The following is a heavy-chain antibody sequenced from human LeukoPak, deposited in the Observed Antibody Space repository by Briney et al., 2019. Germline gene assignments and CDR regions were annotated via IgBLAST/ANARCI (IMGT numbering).Heavy chain of an antibody. Sequence: PGGSLRLSCAASGFSLSDYYMTWIRQAPGKGLEWIPYISRSGSSIYYADSVKGRFTISRDTARKSLYLQMNSLRAEDTAVYYCARVGHFDWLPSTFYFDYWGQGTLVTVSS. V-gene: IGHV3-11*04. CDR1: GFSLSDYY. J-gene: IGHJ4*02. CDR3: ARVGHFDWLPSTFYFDY. D-gene: IGHD3-9*01. CDR2: ISRSGSSI.